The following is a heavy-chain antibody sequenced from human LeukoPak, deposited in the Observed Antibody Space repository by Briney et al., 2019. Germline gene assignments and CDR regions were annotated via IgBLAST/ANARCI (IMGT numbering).Heavy chain of an antibody. CDR3: ARVDIVVVPAALYYYGMDV. D-gene: IGHD2-2*01. J-gene: IGHJ6*02. CDR2: INHSGST. Sequence: PSETLSLTCAVYGGSFSGYHWSWIRQPPGKGLEWIGEINHSGSTYYNPSLKSRVTISVDTSKNQFSLKLSSVTAADTAVYYCARVDIVVVPAALYYYGMDVWGQGTTVTVSS. CDR1: GGSFSGYH. V-gene: IGHV4-34*01.